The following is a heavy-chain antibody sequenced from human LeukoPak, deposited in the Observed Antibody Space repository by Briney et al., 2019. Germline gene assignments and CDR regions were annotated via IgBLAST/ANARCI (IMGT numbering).Heavy chain of an antibody. D-gene: IGHD6-19*01. CDR1: GGSISSYY. CDR2: IYYSGST. CDR3: ARDVPYSSGWIRADAFDI. V-gene: IGHV4-59*01. J-gene: IGHJ3*02. Sequence: PSETLSLTCTVSGGSISSYYWSWIRQPPGKGLEWIGYIYYSGSTNYNPSLKSRVTISVDTSKNQFSLKLSSVTAADTAVYYCARDVPYSSGWIRADAFDIWGQGTMVTVSS.